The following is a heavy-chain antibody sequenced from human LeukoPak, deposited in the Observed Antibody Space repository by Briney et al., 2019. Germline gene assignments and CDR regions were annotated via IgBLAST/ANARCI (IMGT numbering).Heavy chain of an antibody. D-gene: IGHD5-18*01. Sequence: ASVKVSCKDSGYTFTGYYMHRVRQAPGPRLEWMGWINPNSGGTNYAQKFQGRVTMTRDTSISTAYMELSRLRSDDTAVYYCARDLDTRNYVDYWGQGTLVTVSS. J-gene: IGHJ4*02. CDR2: INPNSGGT. V-gene: IGHV1-2*02. CDR3: ARDLDTRNYVDY. CDR1: GYTFTGYY.